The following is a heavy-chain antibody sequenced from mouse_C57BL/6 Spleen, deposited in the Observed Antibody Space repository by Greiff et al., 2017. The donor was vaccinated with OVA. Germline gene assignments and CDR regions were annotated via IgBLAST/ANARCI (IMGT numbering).Heavy chain of an antibody. V-gene: IGHV5-4*01. D-gene: IGHD1-1*01. CDR1: GFTFSSYA. J-gene: IGHJ1*03. CDR2: ISDGGSYT. Sequence: EVQLVESGGGLVKPGGSLKLSCAASGFTFSSYAMSWVRQTPEKRLEWVATISDGGSYTYYPDNVKGRFTISRDNAKNNLYLQMSHLKSEDTAMYYCAGGITTVVEGYFDVWGTGTTVTVSS. CDR3: AGGITTVVEGYFDV.